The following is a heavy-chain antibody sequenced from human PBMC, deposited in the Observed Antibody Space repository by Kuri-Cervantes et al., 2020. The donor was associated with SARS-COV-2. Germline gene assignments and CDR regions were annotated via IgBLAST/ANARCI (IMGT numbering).Heavy chain of an antibody. D-gene: IGHD2-2*01. CDR1: GFTFSSYS. V-gene: IGHV3-21*01. J-gene: IGHJ6*02. CDR3: ARARRYCSSTSCYLYGMDV. CDR2: ISSSSSYI. Sequence: ETLSLTCAASGFTFSSYSMNWVRQAPGKGLEWVSSISSSSSYIYYADSVKGRFTISRDNAKNSLYLQMNSLRAEDTAVYYCARARRYCSSTSCYLYGMDVWGQGTTVTVSS.